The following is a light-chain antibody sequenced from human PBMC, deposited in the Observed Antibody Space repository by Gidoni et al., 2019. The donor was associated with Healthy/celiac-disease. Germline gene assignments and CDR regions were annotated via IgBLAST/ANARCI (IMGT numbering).Light chain of an antibody. Sequence: EIVLPQSPATLSLSPGERSTLSCRSSQSVSSYLAWYQQKPGQAPRLLSYDASNRATGIPARFSGSGAGTDFTLTISSLDPEDFAVYYCQQRRNWPPRYTFGQGTKLEIK. J-gene: IGKJ2*01. CDR3: QQRRNWPPRYT. V-gene: IGKV3-11*01. CDR1: QSVSSY. CDR2: DAS.